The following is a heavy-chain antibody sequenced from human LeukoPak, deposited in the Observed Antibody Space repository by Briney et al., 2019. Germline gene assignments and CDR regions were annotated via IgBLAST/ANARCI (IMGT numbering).Heavy chain of an antibody. CDR3: ARVDLYVPDY. CDR2: IKQEGSEK. CDR1: GFTFRRYW. D-gene: IGHD5/OR15-5a*01. V-gene: IGHV3-7*01. J-gene: IGHJ4*02. Sequence: PGGSLRLSCAASGFTFRRYWMGWVRQAPGNGLECVANIKQEGSEKYYGDSVKGRFTISRGHAKNSLYLQINSLRAVDTAVYYCARVDLYVPDYWGQGPLVSVS.